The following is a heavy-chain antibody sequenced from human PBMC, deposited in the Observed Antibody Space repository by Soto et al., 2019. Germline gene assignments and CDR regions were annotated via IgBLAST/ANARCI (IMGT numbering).Heavy chain of an antibody. CDR1: GGSFSGYY. J-gene: IGHJ6*02. Sequence: PSETLSLTCAVYGGSFSGYYWSWIRQPPGKGLEWIGEINHSGSTNYNPSLKSRVTISVDTSKNHFSLKLSSVTAADTAVYYCARERGGITIFGVVIPTSYYYAMDVWGQGTTVTVSS. CDR2: INHSGST. V-gene: IGHV4-34*01. CDR3: ARERGGITIFGVVIPTSYYYAMDV. D-gene: IGHD3-3*01.